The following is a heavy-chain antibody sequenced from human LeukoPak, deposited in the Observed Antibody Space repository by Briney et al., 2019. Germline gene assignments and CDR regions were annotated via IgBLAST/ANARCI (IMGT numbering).Heavy chain of an antibody. Sequence: GGSLRLSCAASGFMFSKSWMNWVRQAPGKGLEWVSYISSSGSTIYYADSVKGRFTISRDNAKNSLYLQMNSLRAEDTAVYYCAELGITMIGGVWGKGTTVTISS. J-gene: IGHJ6*04. CDR1: GFMFSKSW. CDR2: ISSSGSTI. D-gene: IGHD3-10*02. CDR3: AELGITMIGGV. V-gene: IGHV3-48*03.